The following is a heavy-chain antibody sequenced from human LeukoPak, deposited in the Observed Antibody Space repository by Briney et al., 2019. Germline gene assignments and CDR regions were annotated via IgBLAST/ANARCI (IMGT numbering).Heavy chain of an antibody. Sequence: GGSLRLSCAASGFTFDDYAMHWVRQAPGKGVEWVSGISWNSGSIVYADSVKGRFTISRDNAKNSLYLQMNSLRAEDTALCYCAKTLWFGELSNAPYDYWGQGTLVTVSS. D-gene: IGHD3-10*01. CDR1: GFTFDDYA. CDR2: ISWNSGSI. CDR3: AKTLWFGELSNAPYDY. V-gene: IGHV3-9*01. J-gene: IGHJ4*02.